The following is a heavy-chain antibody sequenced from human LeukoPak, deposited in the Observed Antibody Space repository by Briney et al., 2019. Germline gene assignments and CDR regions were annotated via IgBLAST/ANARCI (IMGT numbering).Heavy chain of an antibody. Sequence: PSETLSLTCTVSGGSISSSSYYWGWIRQPPGKGLEWIGSIYYSGSTYYNPSLKSRVTISVDTSKNQFSLKLSSVTAADTAVYYCARRSGELLTFDYWGQGTLVTVSS. V-gene: IGHV4-39*01. CDR2: IYYSGST. D-gene: IGHD1-26*01. J-gene: IGHJ4*02. CDR3: ARRSGELLTFDY. CDR1: GGSISSSSYY.